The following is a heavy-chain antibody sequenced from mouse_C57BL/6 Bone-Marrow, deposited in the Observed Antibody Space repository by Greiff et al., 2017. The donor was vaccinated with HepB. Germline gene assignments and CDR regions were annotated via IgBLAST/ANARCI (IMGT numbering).Heavy chain of an antibody. CDR3: ASEEYDYDDYFDY. Sequence: VKLMESGPELVKPGASVKLSCKASGYTFTSYDINWVKQRPGQGLEWIGWIYPRDGSTKYNEKFKGKATLTVDTSSSTAYMELHSLTSEDSAVYFCASEEYDYDDYFDYWGQGTTLTVSS. V-gene: IGHV1-85*01. J-gene: IGHJ2*01. D-gene: IGHD2-4*01. CDR1: GYTFTSYD. CDR2: IYPRDGST.